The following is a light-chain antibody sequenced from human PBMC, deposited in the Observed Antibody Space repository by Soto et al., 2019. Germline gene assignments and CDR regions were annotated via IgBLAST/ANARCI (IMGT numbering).Light chain of an antibody. CDR3: QQRSSWPPIT. J-gene: IGKJ5*01. V-gene: IGKV3-15*01. CDR1: QSVDIN. CDR2: GAS. Sequence: EIVLTQSPATLSVSPGERVTLSCRASQSVDINLAWYQQKPGQAPRLLIYGASTRATDMPGRFSGRGAGAEFTLTISSLEPEDFAVYYCQQRSSWPPITFGQGTRLEIK.